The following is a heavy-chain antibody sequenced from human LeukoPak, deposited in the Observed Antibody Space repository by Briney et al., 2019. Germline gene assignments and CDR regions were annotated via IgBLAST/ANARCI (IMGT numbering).Heavy chain of an antibody. J-gene: IGHJ4*02. V-gene: IGHV4-39*01. Sequence: SETLSLTCTVSGGSFTSSDFYWAWIRRPPGKGLEWVGSFYYDGRTYYSPSLKSLVTVYVDTSKNQFSLRLTSVSAADTAVYYCARCPSWRYYGSGSYYRVYFDYWGQGTLVTVSS. CDR3: ARCPSWRYYGSGSYYRVYFDY. CDR1: GGSFTSSDFY. CDR2: FYYDGRT. D-gene: IGHD3-10*01.